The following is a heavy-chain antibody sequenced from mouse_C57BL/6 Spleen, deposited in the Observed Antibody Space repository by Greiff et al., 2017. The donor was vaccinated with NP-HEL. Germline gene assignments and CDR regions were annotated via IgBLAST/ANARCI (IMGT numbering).Heavy chain of an antibody. V-gene: IGHV1-64*01. J-gene: IGHJ4*01. CDR2: IHPNSGST. D-gene: IGHD1-1*01. CDR1: GYTFTSYW. Sequence: QVQLQQPGAELVKPGASVKLSCKASGYTFTSYWMHWVKQRPGQGLEWIGMIHPNSGSTNYNEKFKSKATLTVDKSSSTAYMQLSSLTSEDSAVYYCARIYYYGSSYGDYWGQGTSVTVSS. CDR3: ARIYYYGSSYGDY.